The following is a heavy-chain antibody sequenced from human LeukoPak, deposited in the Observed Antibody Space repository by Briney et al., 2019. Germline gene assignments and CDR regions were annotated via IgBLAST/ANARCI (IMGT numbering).Heavy chain of an antibody. CDR1: GFTFSSYW. CDR2: IKQDGSEK. D-gene: IGHD2-2*01. V-gene: IGHV3-7*01. J-gene: IGHJ6*03. CDR3: ARDWVLGYCSSTSCPTSRYYMDV. Sequence: GGSLRLSCAAPGFTFSSYWMSWVRQAPGKGLEWVANIKQDGSEKYYVDSVKGRFTISRDNAKNSLYLQMNSLRAEDTAVYYCARDWVLGYCSSTSCPTSRYYMDVWGKGTTVTVSS.